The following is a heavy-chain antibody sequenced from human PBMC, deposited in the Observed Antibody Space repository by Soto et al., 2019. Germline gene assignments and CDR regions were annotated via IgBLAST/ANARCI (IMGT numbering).Heavy chain of an antibody. Sequence: SETLSLTCTVSGGSISSSSYYWGWIRQPPGKGLEWIGSIYYSGSTYYNPSLKSRVTISVDTSKNQFSLQLSSVTAADTAVYYCARLSSIAARCFDYWGQGTLVTVSS. CDR2: IYYSGST. CDR3: ARLSSIAARCFDY. D-gene: IGHD6-6*01. CDR1: GGSISSSSYY. V-gene: IGHV4-39*01. J-gene: IGHJ4*02.